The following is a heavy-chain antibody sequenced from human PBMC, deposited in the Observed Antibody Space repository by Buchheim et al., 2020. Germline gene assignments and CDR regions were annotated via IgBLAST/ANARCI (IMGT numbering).Heavy chain of an antibody. CDR1: GGSISSGDYY. CDR2: IYYSGST. Sequence: QVQLQESGPGLVKPSQTLSLTCTVSGGSISSGDYYWSWIRQPPEKGLEWIGYIYYSGSTYYNPSLKSRVTISVDTSKNQFSLKLSSVTAADTAVYYCARFIRETTVTTHEDWFDPWGQGTL. D-gene: IGHD4-17*01. J-gene: IGHJ5*02. CDR3: ARFIRETTVTTHEDWFDP. V-gene: IGHV4-30-4*01.